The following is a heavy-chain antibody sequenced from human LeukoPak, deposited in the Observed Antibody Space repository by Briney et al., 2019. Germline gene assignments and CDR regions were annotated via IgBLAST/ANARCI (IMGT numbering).Heavy chain of an antibody. CDR1: GYTFTSYG. Sequence: VASVKVSCKASGYTFTSYGISWVRQAPGQGLEWMGWISAYNGNTNYAQKLQGRVTMTTDTSTSTAYMELSSLRSEDTAVYYCARENYDSSGYHDAFDIWGQGTMVTVSS. D-gene: IGHD3-22*01. CDR3: ARENYDSSGYHDAFDI. V-gene: IGHV1-18*01. J-gene: IGHJ3*02. CDR2: ISAYNGNT.